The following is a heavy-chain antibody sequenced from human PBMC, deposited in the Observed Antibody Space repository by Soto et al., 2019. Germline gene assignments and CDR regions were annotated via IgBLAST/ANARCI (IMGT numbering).Heavy chain of an antibody. CDR1: GFTFSSYA. J-gene: IGHJ6*02. V-gene: IGHV3-30*04. CDR2: ISYDGRNK. CDR3: ARDGSKRTGWGYYYYGMDV. D-gene: IGHD2-2*01. Sequence: QVQLVESGGGVVQPGRSLRLSCAASGFTFSSYAMHWVRQAPGKGLEWVAVISYDGRNKYYADSVKGRFTISRDNSKNTLYLQMNSLRAEDTAVYYCARDGSKRTGWGYYYYGMDVWGQGTTVTVSS.